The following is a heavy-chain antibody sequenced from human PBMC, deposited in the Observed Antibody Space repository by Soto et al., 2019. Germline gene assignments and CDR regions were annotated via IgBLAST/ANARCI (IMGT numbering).Heavy chain of an antibody. CDR1: GFTFSNAW. V-gene: IGHV3-15*07. Sequence: GGSLRLSCAASGFTFSNAWMNWVRQAPGKGLEWVGRIKSKTDGGTTDYAAPVKGRFTISRDDSKNTLYLQMNSLKTEDTAVYYCTTDSILTMAVFDYWGQGTLVTVSS. J-gene: IGHJ4*02. CDR3: TTDSILTMAVFDY. CDR2: IKSKTDGGTT. D-gene: IGHD3-9*01.